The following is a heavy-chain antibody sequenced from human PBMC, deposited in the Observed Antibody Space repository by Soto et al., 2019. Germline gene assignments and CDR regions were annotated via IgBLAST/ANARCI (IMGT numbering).Heavy chain of an antibody. CDR3: PRGWFGPDV. CDR2: IDKVGTDS. V-gene: IGHV3-74*01. D-gene: IGHD3-10*01. CDR1: EFTFSGRS. J-gene: IGHJ6*03. Sequence: EVQLVESGGGLVQPGGSLRLSCAASEFTFSGRSVHWVRQAPGKGLVWVSGIDKVGTDSTYADSVKGRFTSSSDNAKNTVYLQMNSRRVEDTAVYYFPRGWFGPDVWGKGTTVTVSS.